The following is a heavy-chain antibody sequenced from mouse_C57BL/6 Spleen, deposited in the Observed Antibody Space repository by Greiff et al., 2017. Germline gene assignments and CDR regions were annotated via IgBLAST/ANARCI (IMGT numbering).Heavy chain of an antibody. CDR3: ARIRTGPGWAMDY. Sequence: EVQLQQSGAELVKPGASVKLSCTASGFNIKDYYMHWVKQRTEQGLEWIGRIDPEDGETKYAPTFQGKATITADTSSNTAYLQLSSLTSEDTAVYYCARIRTGPGWAMDYWGQGTSVTVSS. CDR2: IDPEDGET. V-gene: IGHV14-2*01. D-gene: IGHD4-1*01. J-gene: IGHJ4*01. CDR1: GFNIKDYY.